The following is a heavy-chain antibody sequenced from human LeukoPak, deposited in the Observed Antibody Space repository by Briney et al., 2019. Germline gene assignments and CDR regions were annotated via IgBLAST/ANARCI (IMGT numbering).Heavy chain of an antibody. V-gene: IGHV3-30*18. J-gene: IGHJ4*02. CDR1: GFTFSSYG. CDR3: AKDPYNWNDVEDGYFDY. D-gene: IGHD1-1*01. Sequence: GGSLKLSCAASGFTFSSYGMHWVRQAPGKGLEWVAVISYDGSNKYYADSVKGRFTISRDNSKNTLYLQMNSLRAEDTAVYYCAKDPYNWNDVEDGYFDYWGQGTLVTLSS. CDR2: ISYDGSNK.